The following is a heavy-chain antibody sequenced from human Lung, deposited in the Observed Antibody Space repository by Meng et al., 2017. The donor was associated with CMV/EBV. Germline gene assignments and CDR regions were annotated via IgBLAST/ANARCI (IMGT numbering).Heavy chain of an antibody. J-gene: IGHJ4*02. CDR3: ATGDLVVMIAIPLDY. CDR1: GFTFSNYA. V-gene: IGHV3-30-3*01. D-gene: IGHD2-21*01. CDR2: ISYDGSNK. Sequence: GESLKISCAASGFTFSNYAMHWVRQAPGKGLEWVAVISYDGSNKYYADSVKGRFTISRDDSKNTPYLQMNSLRAEDTAVYYCATGDLVVMIAIPLDYWGQGTLVTVSS.